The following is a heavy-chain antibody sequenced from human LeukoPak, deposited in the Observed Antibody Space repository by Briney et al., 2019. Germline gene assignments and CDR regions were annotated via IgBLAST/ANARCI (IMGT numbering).Heavy chain of an antibody. V-gene: IGHV3-23*01. CDR1: GFTFSSYA. CDR2: ISGSGGST. CDR3: AKDCLGGSCYL. J-gene: IGHJ4*02. Sequence: GASLRLSCAASGFTFSSYAMSWVRQAPGKGLEWVSAISGSGGSTYYADSVKGRFTISRDNSKNTLYLQMNSLRAEDTAVYYCAKDCLGGSCYLWGQGTLVTVSS. D-gene: IGHD2-15*01.